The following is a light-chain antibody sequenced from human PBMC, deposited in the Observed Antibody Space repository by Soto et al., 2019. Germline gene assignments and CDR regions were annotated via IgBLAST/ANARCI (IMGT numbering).Light chain of an antibody. CDR3: QQYNNRPPWT. CDR2: GAS. Sequence: EIVMTQSPATLSVSPGERATLSCRASQSVSSNLAWYQQKPGQVPRLLIYGASTRATGIPARFGGSGSGTEFTLTISSLQSEDFAGYYCQQYNNRPPWTFGQGTKVEIK. CDR1: QSVSSN. J-gene: IGKJ1*01. V-gene: IGKV3-15*01.